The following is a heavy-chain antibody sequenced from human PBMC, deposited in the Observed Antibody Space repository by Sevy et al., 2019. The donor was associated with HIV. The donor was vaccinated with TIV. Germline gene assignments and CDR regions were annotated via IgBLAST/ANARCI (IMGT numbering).Heavy chain of an antibody. D-gene: IGHD6-19*01. CDR2: MWYDGSKK. J-gene: IGHJ3*02. V-gene: IGHV3-33*01. CDR3: ARVGRAVAGPVDI. Sequence: GGSLRLSCAASGISFSSYGMHWVRQAPGKGLEWVAVMWYDGSKKYYADFVKGRFTASRDNSRNTLYLQMNSLRAEDTAVYYCARVGRAVAGPVDIWGQGTKFTVSS. CDR1: GISFSSYG.